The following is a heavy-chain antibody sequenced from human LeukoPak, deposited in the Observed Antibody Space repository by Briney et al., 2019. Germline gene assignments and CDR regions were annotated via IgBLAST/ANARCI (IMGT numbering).Heavy chain of an antibody. Sequence: GGSLRLSCAASGFTFSSYWMSWVRQAPGKGLEWVANIKQDGSEKYYVDSVKGRFTISRENSKNTLYLQMNSLRAGDTAVYYCAMQIGALASGHWGQGTLVTVSS. D-gene: IGHD2-21*01. CDR1: GFTFSSYW. CDR2: IKQDGSEK. CDR3: AMQIGALASGH. J-gene: IGHJ4*02. V-gene: IGHV3-7*03.